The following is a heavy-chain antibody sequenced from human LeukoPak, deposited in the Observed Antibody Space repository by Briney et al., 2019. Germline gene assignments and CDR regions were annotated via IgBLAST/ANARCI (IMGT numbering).Heavy chain of an antibody. D-gene: IGHD2-2*01. J-gene: IGHJ5*02. Sequence: ASVKVSCKASGGTFSSYAMNWVRQAPGQGLEWMGWINTNTGNPTYAQGFTGRFVFSLDTSVSTAYLQISSLKAEDTAVYYCARDWGMVEVPAAILLADNWFDPWGQGTLVTVSS. CDR3: ARDWGMVEVPAAILLADNWFDP. CDR2: INTNTGNP. CDR1: GGTFSSYA. V-gene: IGHV7-4-1*02.